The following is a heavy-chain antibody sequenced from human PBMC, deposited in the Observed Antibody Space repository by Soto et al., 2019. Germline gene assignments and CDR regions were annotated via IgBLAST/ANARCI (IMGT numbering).Heavy chain of an antibody. Sequence: SETLSLTGTVSGGSISSGDYYWSWIRQPPGKGLEWIGYIYYSGSTYYNPSLKSRVTISVDTSKNQFSLKLSSVTAAATAVYYCARDPAGYYYDSSGYHDAFDIWGQGTMVTVSS. CDR1: GGSISSGDYY. V-gene: IGHV4-30-4*01. J-gene: IGHJ3*02. CDR2: IYYSGST. D-gene: IGHD3-22*01. CDR3: ARDPAGYYYDSSGYHDAFDI.